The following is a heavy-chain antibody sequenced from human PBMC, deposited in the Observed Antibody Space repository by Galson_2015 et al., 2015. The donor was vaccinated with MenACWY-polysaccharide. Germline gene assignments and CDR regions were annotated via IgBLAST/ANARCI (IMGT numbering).Heavy chain of an antibody. V-gene: IGHV3-7*03. J-gene: IGHJ4*02. CDR1: GFTFSGYW. CDR2: IKQDGSEN. D-gene: IGHD2-21*01. Sequence: SLRLSCAASGFTFSGYWMSWVRQAPGKGLEWVANIKQDGSENYYVDSVKGRITISRDNAKNSLYLQMNSLRAEDTALYYCAKSGGDGVTVFATVPTAPESWGQGTLVTVSS. CDR3: AKSGGDGVTVFATVPTAPES.